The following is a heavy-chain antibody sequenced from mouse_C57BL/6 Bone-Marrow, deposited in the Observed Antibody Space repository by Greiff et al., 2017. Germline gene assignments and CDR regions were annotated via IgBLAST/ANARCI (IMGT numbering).Heavy chain of an antibody. CDR2: IYPRSGNT. J-gene: IGHJ4*01. D-gene: IGHD1-1*01. V-gene: IGHV1-81*01. CDR3: ARILLRSFPYDAMDY. CDR1: GYTFTSYG. Sequence: VQLQESGAELARPGASVKLSCKASGYTFTSYGISWVKQRTGQGLEWIGEIYPRSGNTYYNEKFKGKATLTADKSSSTAYMELRSLTSEDSAVYFCARILLRSFPYDAMDYWGQGTSVTVSS.